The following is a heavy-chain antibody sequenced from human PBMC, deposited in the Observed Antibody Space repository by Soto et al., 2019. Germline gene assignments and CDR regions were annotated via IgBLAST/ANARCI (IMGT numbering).Heavy chain of an antibody. V-gene: IGHV3-30-3*01. J-gene: IGHJ3*02. Sequence: GGSLRLSCAASGFTFSSYAMHWVRQAPGKGLEWVAVISYDGSNKYYADSVKGRFTISRDNSKNTLYLQMNSLRAEDTAVYYCARDRAYYYGSGSYYNEPVDAFDIWGQGTMV. CDR1: GFTFSSYA. CDR2: ISYDGSNK. D-gene: IGHD3-10*01. CDR3: ARDRAYYYGSGSYYNEPVDAFDI.